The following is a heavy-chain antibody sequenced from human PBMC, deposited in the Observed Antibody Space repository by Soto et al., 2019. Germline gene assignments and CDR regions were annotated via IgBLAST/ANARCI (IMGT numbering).Heavy chain of an antibody. CDR2: ISAYNGNT. V-gene: IGHV1-18*01. CDR1: GYTFTSYS. Sequence: QVQLVQSGAELKKPGASVKVSCTASGYTFTSYSISWVRQAPGQGLEWMGWISAYNGNTNYAQKLQGRVTMNTDTSTSTAYMELRSLRSDDTAVYYCARDCAAAGPFDYWGQGTLVTVSS. D-gene: IGHD6-13*01. J-gene: IGHJ4*02. CDR3: ARDCAAAGPFDY.